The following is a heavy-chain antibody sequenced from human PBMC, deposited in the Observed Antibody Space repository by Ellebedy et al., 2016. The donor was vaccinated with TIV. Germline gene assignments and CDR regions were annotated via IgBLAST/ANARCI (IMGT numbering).Heavy chain of an antibody. Sequence: PGGSLRLSCAASVFTFSHYAMNWVRQAPGKGLEWVAVIWDDGSNTYYADSVKGRFSISRDNSKNTLYLQMNSLRAEDTAVYYCTRPRVRSSYYHGMDVWGQGTTIIVSS. J-gene: IGHJ6*02. CDR2: IWDDGSNT. CDR3: TRPRVRSSYYHGMDV. V-gene: IGHV3-33*01. D-gene: IGHD3-16*01. CDR1: VFTFSHYA.